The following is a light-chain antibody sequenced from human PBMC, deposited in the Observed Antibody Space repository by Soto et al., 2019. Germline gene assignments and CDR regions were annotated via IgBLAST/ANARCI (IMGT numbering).Light chain of an antibody. CDR3: RTRGNGIRV. CDR2: LNSAGSH. J-gene: IGLJ2*01. CDR1: SWHSSYA. Sequence: QLVLTQSPSASASLGASVKLTCTLSSWHSSYAIAWHQQQPEKGPRYLMKLNSAGSHSKGDGIPDRFSGSSYGAGRYLTISSLQSEDEADYNSRTRGNGIRVFGGVTKQTVL. V-gene: IGLV4-69*01.